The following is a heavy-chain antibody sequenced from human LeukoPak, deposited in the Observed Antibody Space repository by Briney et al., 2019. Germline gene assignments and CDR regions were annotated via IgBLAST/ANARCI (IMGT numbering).Heavy chain of an antibody. Sequence: GASVKVSCKASGYTFTSYGISWVRQAPGQGLEWMGWISAYNGNTNYAQKLQGRVTMTTDTSTSTAYMELRGLRSDDTAVYYCARVFVLPLLGYCSSTSCPGAWFDPWGQGTLVTVSS. CDR3: ARVFVLPLLGYCSSTSCPGAWFDP. CDR1: GYTFTSYG. J-gene: IGHJ5*02. D-gene: IGHD2-2*01. V-gene: IGHV1-18*01. CDR2: ISAYNGNT.